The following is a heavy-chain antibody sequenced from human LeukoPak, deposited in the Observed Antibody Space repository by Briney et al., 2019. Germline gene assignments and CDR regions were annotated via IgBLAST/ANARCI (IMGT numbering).Heavy chain of an antibody. Sequence: GGFLRLSCAASGFTFSSYGMHWVRQAPGKGLEWVAVIWYDGSNKYYADSVKGRFTISRDNSKNTLYLQMNSLRAEDTAVYYCARGGYSSSSLYYYYYGMDVWGQGTTVTVSS. CDR3: ARGGYSSSSLYYYYYGMDV. J-gene: IGHJ6*02. CDR1: GFTFSSYG. D-gene: IGHD6-6*01. V-gene: IGHV3-33*01. CDR2: IWYDGSNK.